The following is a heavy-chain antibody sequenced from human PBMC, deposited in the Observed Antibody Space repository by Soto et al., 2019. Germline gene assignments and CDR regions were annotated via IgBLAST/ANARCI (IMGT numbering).Heavy chain of an antibody. CDR1: GFTFSSFW. CDR3: ARGAIATAITY. D-gene: IGHD6-13*01. J-gene: IGHJ4*02. V-gene: IGHV3-7*03. CDR2: IKQDGSEK. Sequence: GGSLRLSCAASGFTFSSFWMSWVRQAPGKGLEWVANIKQDGSEKNYVDSVKGRFIISRDNAKNSLYLQMNRLRDEDTAVYYCARGAIATAITYWGQGTLVTVSS.